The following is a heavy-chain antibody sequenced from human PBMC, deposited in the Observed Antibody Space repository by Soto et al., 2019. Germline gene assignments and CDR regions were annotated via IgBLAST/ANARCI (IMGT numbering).Heavy chain of an antibody. V-gene: IGHV4-59*08. CDR1: GGSISSYY. J-gene: IGHJ6*03. CDR3: ARLTMITFGGVIVTPFHYYYYMGV. D-gene: IGHD3-16*02. Sequence: QVQLQESGPGLVKPSETLSLTCTVSGGSISSYYWSWIRQPPGKGLEWIGYIYYSGSTNYNPSLKCRVTLAVATSKNQFSRKLRSVTAADTAVYYCARLTMITFGGVIVTPFHYYYYMGVWGKGTTVTVSS. CDR2: IYYSGST.